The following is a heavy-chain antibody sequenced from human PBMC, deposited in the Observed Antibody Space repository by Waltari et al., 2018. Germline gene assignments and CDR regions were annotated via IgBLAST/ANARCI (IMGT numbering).Heavy chain of an antibody. CDR3: AGETMITFGGVIDY. CDR1: GFPFSSYS. CDR2: ISSSSSYI. Sequence: EVQLVESGGGLVKPGGSLRLSCAASGFPFSSYSMNWVRQAPGKGLEWVSSISSSSSYIYYADSVKGRFTISRDNAKNSLYLQMNSLRAEDTAVYYCAGETMITFGGVIDYWGQGTLVTVSS. V-gene: IGHV3-21*01. D-gene: IGHD3-16*01. J-gene: IGHJ4*02.